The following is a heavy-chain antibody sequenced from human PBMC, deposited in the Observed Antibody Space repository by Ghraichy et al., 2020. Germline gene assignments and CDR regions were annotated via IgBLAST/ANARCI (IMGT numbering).Heavy chain of an antibody. CDR2: IYYSGST. J-gene: IGHJ6*02. CDR1: GGSVSSGSYY. Sequence: SETLSLTCTVSGGSVSSGSYYWSWIRQPPGKGLEWIGYIYYSGSTNYNPSLKSRVTISVDTSKNQFSLKLSSVTAADTAVYYCARDSCSGGSCYSHYYYYGMDVWGQGTTVTVSS. CDR3: ARDSCSGGSCYSHYYYYGMDV. V-gene: IGHV4-61*01. D-gene: IGHD2-15*01.